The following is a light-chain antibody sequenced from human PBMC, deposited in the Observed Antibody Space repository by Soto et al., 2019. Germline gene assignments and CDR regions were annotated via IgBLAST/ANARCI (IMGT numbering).Light chain of an antibody. J-gene: IGLJ1*01. V-gene: IGLV2-14*01. CDR3: NSYTSSSRPNYV. CDR2: DVS. CDR1: SSDVGGYNF. Sequence: QSVLTQPASVSGSPGQSITISCTGTSSDVGGYNFVSWYQQYPGKAPKLIIFDVSNRPSGVSDRFSGSKSGDTASLTISGLHTEDEADYYCNSYTSSSRPNYVFGTGTRSPS.